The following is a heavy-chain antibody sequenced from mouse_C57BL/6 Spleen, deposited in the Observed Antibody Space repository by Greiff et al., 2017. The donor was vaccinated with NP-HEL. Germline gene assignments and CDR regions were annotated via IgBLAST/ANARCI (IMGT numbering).Heavy chain of an antibody. Sequence: QVQLKESGAELVRPGASVTLSCKASGYTFTDYEMHWVKQTPVHGLEWIGAIDPETGGTAYNQKFKGKAILTADKSSSTAYMELRSLTSEYSAVYYCTRSDGNYPYYFDYWGQGTTLTVSS. CDR3: TRSDGNYPYYFDY. D-gene: IGHD2-1*01. CDR2: IDPETGGT. CDR1: GYTFTDYE. J-gene: IGHJ2*01. V-gene: IGHV1-15*01.